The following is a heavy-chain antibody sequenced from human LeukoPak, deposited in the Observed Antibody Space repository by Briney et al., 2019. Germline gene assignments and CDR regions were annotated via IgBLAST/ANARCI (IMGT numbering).Heavy chain of an antibody. CDR1: GYTFTSYG. J-gene: IGHJ4*02. Sequence: ASVKVSCKASGYTFTSYGISWVRQAPGQGLEWMGWISAYNGNTNYAQKLQGRVTMTTDTSTSTAYMELRSLRSDDAAVYYCARAADYDFWSGFPDYWGQGTLVTVSS. CDR2: ISAYNGNT. V-gene: IGHV1-18*01. D-gene: IGHD3-3*01. CDR3: ARAADYDFWSGFPDY.